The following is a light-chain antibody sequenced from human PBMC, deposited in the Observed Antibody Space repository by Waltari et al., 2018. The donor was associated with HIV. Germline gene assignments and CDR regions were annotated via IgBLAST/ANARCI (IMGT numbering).Light chain of an antibody. V-gene: IGLV8-61*01. CDR1: SGSVSTSYY. J-gene: IGLJ3*02. CDR3: VLYMGSGIWV. CDR2: STN. Sequence: QAVVTQEPSFSVSPGGTVTLTCGLSSGSVSTSYYPSWYQQTPGQAPPTLIYSTNGRSSGVPDRCAGSILGNQAALTITGAQADDESDYYCVLYMGSGIWVFGGGTKVTVL.